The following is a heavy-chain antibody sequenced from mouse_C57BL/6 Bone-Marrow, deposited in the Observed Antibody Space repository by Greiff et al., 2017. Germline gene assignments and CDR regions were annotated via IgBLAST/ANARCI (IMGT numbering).Heavy chain of an antibody. D-gene: IGHD2-1*01. CDR3: AREGGNYVGFDY. Sequence: EVQLVESGGGLVKPGGSLKLSCAASGFTFSSYAMSWVRQTPETRLEWVATISDGGSYTYYPDNVKGRFTISRDNAKNNLYLQMSHLKSEETAMYYCAREGGNYVGFDYWGQGTTLTVSS. V-gene: IGHV5-4*01. CDR1: GFTFSSYA. CDR2: ISDGGSYT. J-gene: IGHJ2*01.